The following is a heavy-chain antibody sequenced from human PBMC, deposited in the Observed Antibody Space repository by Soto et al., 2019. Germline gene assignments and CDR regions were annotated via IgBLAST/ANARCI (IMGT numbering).Heavy chain of an antibody. CDR2: ISSSGSTI. J-gene: IGHJ6*02. D-gene: IGHD3-16*01. CDR1: GFTFSDYY. CDR3: ARDGALGENYFYCGMDV. Sequence: GGSLRLSCAASGFTFSDYYMSWIRQAPGKGLEWVSYISSSGSTIYYADSVKGRFTISRDNAKNSLYLQMNSLRAEDTAVYYCARDGALGENYFYCGMDVWGQGTTVTVYS. V-gene: IGHV3-11*01.